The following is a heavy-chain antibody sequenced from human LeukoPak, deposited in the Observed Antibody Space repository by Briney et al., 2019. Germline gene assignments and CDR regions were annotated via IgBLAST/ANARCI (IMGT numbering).Heavy chain of an antibody. V-gene: IGHV1-18*01. CDR1: GYTFTSYG. CDR2: ISAYNGNT. D-gene: IGHD1-1*01. CDR3: ARDLGTGTSFYYYYYGMDV. J-gene: IGHJ6*02. Sequence: ASVKVSCKASGYTFTSYGISWVRQAPGQGLEWMGWISAYNGNTNYAQKLQGRVTMTTDTSTSTAYMELRSLRSDDTAVYYCARDLGTGTSFYYYYYGMDVWGQGTTVTVSS.